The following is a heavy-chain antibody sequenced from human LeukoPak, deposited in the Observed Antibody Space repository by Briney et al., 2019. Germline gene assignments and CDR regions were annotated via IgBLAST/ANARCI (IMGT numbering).Heavy chain of an antibody. CDR2: ISPSADRT. V-gene: IGHV3-23*01. D-gene: IGHD3-22*01. CDR1: GFTFSSYA. CDR3: AIMHGYYDGSGYWVQ. Sequence: GGSLRLSCAASGFTFSSYAMSWVRQAPGKGLEWVSFISPSADRTSNADSVEGRFTISRDNSRNTLYLQMNSLGDEDTAVYYCAIMHGYYDGSGYWVQWGQGTLVTVSS. J-gene: IGHJ4*02.